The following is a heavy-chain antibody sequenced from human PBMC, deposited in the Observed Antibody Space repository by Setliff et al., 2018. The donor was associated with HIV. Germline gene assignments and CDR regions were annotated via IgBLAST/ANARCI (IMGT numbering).Heavy chain of an antibody. CDR3: ARVASWGGRGDLDI. CDR1: GASISDTIW. V-gene: IGHV4-4*02. CDR2: SNQSGST. Sequence: SETLSLTCAVSGASISDTIWWSWVRQSPGKGLEWIGESNQSGSTSYNPPRKSRATISVDTSEKKISLTVTAVTAADSGLYYCARVASWGGRGDLDIWGQASLVTVSS. J-gene: IGHJ4*01. D-gene: IGHD3-16*01.